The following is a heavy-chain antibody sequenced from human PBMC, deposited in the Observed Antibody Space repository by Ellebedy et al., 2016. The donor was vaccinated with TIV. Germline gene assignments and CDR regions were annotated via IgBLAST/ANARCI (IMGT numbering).Heavy chain of an antibody. V-gene: IGHV3-15*01. CDR3: TTVYRYNYDSV. Sequence: GGSLRLSCAASGFTFSNAWMNWVRQAPGKGLEWVGRIKSKTAGGAADYAAPVKGRFTISRDDSTSTLYLQMNSLKTEDTAVYFCTTVYRYNYDSVWGQGTLVTVSS. CDR1: GFTFSNAW. J-gene: IGHJ4*02. D-gene: IGHD5-18*01. CDR2: IKSKTAGGAA.